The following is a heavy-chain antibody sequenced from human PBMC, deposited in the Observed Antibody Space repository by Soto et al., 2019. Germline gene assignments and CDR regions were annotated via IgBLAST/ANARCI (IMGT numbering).Heavy chain of an antibody. Sequence: PSETLSLTCTVSGGSISSGGYYWSWIRQHPGKGLEWIGYIYYSGSTYYNPSLKSRVTISVDTSKNQFSLKLSSVTAADTAVYYCARDTSFLYDFWGGPTPRGMDVWGQGTTVTVSS. CDR3: ARDTSFLYDFWGGPTPRGMDV. J-gene: IGHJ6*02. CDR2: IYYSGST. CDR1: GGSISSGGYY. D-gene: IGHD3-3*01. V-gene: IGHV4-31*03.